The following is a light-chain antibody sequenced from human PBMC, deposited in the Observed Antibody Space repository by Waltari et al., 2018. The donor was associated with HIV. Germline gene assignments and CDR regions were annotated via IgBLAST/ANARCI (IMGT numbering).Light chain of an antibody. CDR3: QQYYSVPPT. Sequence: IVMTQSPDSLAVSLGERATINCPSSRTVFYSSDNRNYLAWYLQRPGHSPRVLIFWASTRAYGVPDRFSGSGSGTDFSLTLSSLQADDVGIYYCQQYYSVPPTFGGGTKVEI. CDR1: RTVFYSSDNRNY. V-gene: IGKV4-1*01. J-gene: IGKJ4*01. CDR2: WAS.